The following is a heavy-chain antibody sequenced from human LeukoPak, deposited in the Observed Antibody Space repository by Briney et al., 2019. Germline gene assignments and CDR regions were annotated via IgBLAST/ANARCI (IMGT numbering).Heavy chain of an antibody. CDR2: IYYSGST. CDR3: ARDPNYSYGYPADY. CDR1: GGSISSGDYY. J-gene: IGHJ4*02. Sequence: SQTLSLTCTVSGGSISSGDYYWSWIRQPPGKGLEWIGYIYYSGSTYYNPSLKSRVTISVDTSKNQFSLKLSSVTAADTAVYYCARDPNYSYGYPADYWGQGTLVTVSS. D-gene: IGHD5-18*01. V-gene: IGHV4-30-4*01.